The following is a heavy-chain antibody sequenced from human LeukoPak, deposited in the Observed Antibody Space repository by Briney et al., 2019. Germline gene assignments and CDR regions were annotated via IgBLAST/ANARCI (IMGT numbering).Heavy chain of an antibody. V-gene: IGHV4-39*07. CDR3: ARGLYGSDRPDSGFY. CDR1: GGSISSGGYY. J-gene: IGHJ4*02. D-gene: IGHD3-10*01. CDR2: GQINHSGST. Sequence: PSETLSLTCTVSGGSISSGGYYWSWIRQTPGRGLEWIGQIHHTESTNWIGQINHSGSTNYNPSLKSRVTISVDTSKNQFSLKVNSVTAADTAVYYCARGLYGSDRPDSGFYWGQGNPVTVSS.